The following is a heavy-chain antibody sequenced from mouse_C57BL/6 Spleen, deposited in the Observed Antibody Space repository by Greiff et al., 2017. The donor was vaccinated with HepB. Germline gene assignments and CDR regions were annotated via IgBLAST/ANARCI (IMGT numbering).Heavy chain of an antibody. J-gene: IGHJ3*01. CDR1: GFTFTSYD. CDR2: ISSGDSYT. V-gene: IGHV5-6*01. Sequence: EVQLVESGGDLVKPGGSLKLSCAASGFTFTSYDMSWVRQTPDKRLEWVANISSGDSYTYYPESVKGRITITRDKAKNTLYLQVSSLKSEDTAMYYCVNEDFAYWGKGTLVTVSA. CDR3: VNEDFAY.